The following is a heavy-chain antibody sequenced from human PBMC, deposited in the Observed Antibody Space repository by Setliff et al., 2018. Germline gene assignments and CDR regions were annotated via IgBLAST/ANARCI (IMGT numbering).Heavy chain of an antibody. D-gene: IGHD1-26*01. CDR2: ISPSGST. J-gene: IGHJ4*02. V-gene: IGHV4-61*09. CDR3: VRSPSSGAYWNPRPFYSDY. Sequence: PSETLSLTCSVSGASITSGGFYWTWIRQPAGKGLEWTGHISPSGSTTYNPSVKSRVTISLDTSKNHFSLKLDSVTAADTALYYCVRSPSSGAYWNPRPFYSDYWARGTLVTVSS. CDR1: GASITSGGFY.